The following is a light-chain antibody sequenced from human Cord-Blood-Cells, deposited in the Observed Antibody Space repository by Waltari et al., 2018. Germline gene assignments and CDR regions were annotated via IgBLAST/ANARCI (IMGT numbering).Light chain of an antibody. J-gene: IGKJ2*02. Sequence: DIQMTQSPSSLSASVGDRVTITCRASQSISSYLNWYQQKPGKAPKLLIYAASSLQSGVPSRVSGSGSVTDFTLTISSLQPEDFATYYCQQSYSTLWGTCGQGTKLEIK. CDR2: AAS. CDR3: QQSYSTLWGT. CDR1: QSISSY. V-gene: IGKV1-39*01.